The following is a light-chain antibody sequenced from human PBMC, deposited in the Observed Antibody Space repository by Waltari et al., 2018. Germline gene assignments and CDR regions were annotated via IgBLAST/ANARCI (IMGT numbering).Light chain of an antibody. CDR3: QQSYSAPFT. CDR1: QSITSY. Sequence: DIQMAQSPSSLSASVGARVTITCRTSQSITSYLNWYQQKPGRAPKLLIYAASTLQSGVPSRFSGSGSGTDFTLTISSLQREDFATYYCQQSYSAPFTFGGGTKVEIK. J-gene: IGKJ4*01. CDR2: AAS. V-gene: IGKV1-39*01.